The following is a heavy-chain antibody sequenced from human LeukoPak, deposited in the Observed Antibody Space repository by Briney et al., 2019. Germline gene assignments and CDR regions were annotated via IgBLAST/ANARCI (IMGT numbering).Heavy chain of an antibody. CDR1: GGTFSSYA. CDR3: ARGGTAMVTFGNHYYGMDV. D-gene: IGHD5-18*01. V-gene: IGHV1-69*04. Sequence: GASVKVSCKASGGTFSSYAISWVRQAPGQGLEWMGRIIPIFGIANYAQKFQGRVTITADKSTSTAYMELSSLRSEDTAVYYCARGGTAMVTFGNHYYGMDVWGQGTTVTVSS. J-gene: IGHJ6*02. CDR2: IIPIFGIA.